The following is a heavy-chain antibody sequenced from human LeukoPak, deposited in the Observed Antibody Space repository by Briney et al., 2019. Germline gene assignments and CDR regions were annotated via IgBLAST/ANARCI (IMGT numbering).Heavy chain of an antibody. CDR2: ISSSSSYI. CDR3: ASPQNYDFWSGSGFDY. V-gene: IGHV3-21*01. CDR1: GFTFSSYS. Sequence: PGGSLRLSCAASGFTFSSYSMNWVRQAPGKGLEWVSSISSSSSYIYYADSVKGRFTISRDNSKNTLYLQMNSLRAEDTAVYYCASPQNYDFWSGSGFDYWGQGTLVTVSS. D-gene: IGHD3-3*01. J-gene: IGHJ4*02.